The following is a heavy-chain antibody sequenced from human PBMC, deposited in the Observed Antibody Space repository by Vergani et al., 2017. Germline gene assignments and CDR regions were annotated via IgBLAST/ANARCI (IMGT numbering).Heavy chain of an antibody. Sequence: EVQLLESGGGLVQPGGSLRLSCAASGFPFSSYAMSWVRQAPGKGLEWVSAISGSGGSTYYADSVKGRFTISRDNSKNTLYLQMNSLRAEDTAVYYCAKDQELRFLEPGALDYWGQGTLVTVSS. CDR3: AKDQELRFLEPGALDY. V-gene: IGHV3-23*01. CDR2: ISGSGGST. CDR1: GFPFSSYA. D-gene: IGHD3-3*01. J-gene: IGHJ4*02.